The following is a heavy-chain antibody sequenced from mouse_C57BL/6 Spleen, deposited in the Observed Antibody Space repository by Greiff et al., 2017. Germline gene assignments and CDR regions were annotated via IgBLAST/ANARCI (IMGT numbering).Heavy chain of an antibody. CDR3: ARDDGYYGDYFDY. Sequence: VQLQQSGAELVRPGTSVKVSCKASGYAFTNYLIEWVKQRPGQGLEWIGVINPGSGGTKYNEKFKGKATLTADKSSSTAYMQLSSLTSEDSAVYFCARDDGYYGDYFDYWGQGTTLTVSS. CDR1: GYAFTNYL. D-gene: IGHD2-3*01. CDR2: INPGSGGT. J-gene: IGHJ2*01. V-gene: IGHV1-54*01.